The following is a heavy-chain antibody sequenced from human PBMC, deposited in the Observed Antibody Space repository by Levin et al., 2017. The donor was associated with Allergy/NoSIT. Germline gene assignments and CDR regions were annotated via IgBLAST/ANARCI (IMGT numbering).Heavy chain of an antibody. J-gene: IGHJ3*02. CDR1: GFTFSSYS. V-gene: IGHV3-48*01. Sequence: LSLTCAASGFTFSSYSMNWVRQAPGKGLEWVSYISSSSSTIYYADSVKGRFTISRDNAKNSLYLQMNSLRAEDTAVYYCSRLRYFDWPVGDAFDIWGQGTMVTVSS. D-gene: IGHD3-9*01. CDR3: SRLRYFDWPVGDAFDI. CDR2: ISSSSSTI.